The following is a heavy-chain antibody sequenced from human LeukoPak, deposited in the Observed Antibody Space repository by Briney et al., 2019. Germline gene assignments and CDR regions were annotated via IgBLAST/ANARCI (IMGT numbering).Heavy chain of an antibody. D-gene: IGHD2-2*01. J-gene: IGHJ6*02. CDR1: GGSFRSYG. Sequence: ASVKASCKASGGSFRSYGLNWVRQAPGQGLEWMGGFIPILGTAKYAQKLQGRVTITADESTSTAYMELSSLRYEDTAVYHCARGLYCSSSTSCYDYGMDVWGQGTTVTVSS. CDR3: ARGLYCSSSTSCYDYGMDV. V-gene: IGHV1-69*01. CDR2: FIPILGTA.